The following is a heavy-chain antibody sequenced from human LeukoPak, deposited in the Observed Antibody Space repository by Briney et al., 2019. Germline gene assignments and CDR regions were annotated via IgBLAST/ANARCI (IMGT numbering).Heavy chain of an antibody. D-gene: IGHD3-10*01. Sequence: PSETLSLTCAVYGGSFSGYYWSWIRQPPGKGLEWIGEINHSGSTNYNPSLKSRVTISVDTSKNQFSLKLSSVTAADTAVYYCARRRNMYYYGSGIGGFDYWGQGTLVTVSS. V-gene: IGHV4-34*01. J-gene: IGHJ4*02. CDR1: GGSFSGYY. CDR2: INHSGST. CDR3: ARRRNMYYYGSGIGGFDY.